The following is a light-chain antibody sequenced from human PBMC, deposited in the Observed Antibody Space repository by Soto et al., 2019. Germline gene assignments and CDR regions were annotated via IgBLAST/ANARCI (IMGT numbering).Light chain of an antibody. CDR2: AVS. CDR3: SSYTSSSTWV. Sequence: QSALTQPASVSGSPGQSITISCTGTSSDVGGYNYVSWYQQHPGKVPKLMIYAVSNRPSGVSDRFSGSKSGYTASLTISGLQAEDEDDYYCSSYTSSSTWVFGGGTKVTVL. J-gene: IGLJ3*02. CDR1: SSDVGGYNY. V-gene: IGLV2-14*03.